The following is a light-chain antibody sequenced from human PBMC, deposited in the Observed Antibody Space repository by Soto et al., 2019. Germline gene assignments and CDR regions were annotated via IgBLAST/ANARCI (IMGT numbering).Light chain of an antibody. CDR2: LNSDGSH. J-gene: IGLJ2*01. Sequence: QPVLTQSPSASASLGASVKLTCTLSSGHSSYAIAWHQQQPEKGPRYLMKLNSDGSHSKGDGIPDRFSGSSSGAERYLTISSLQSEDEADYSCQTWGTGIRVFGGGTQLTVL. CDR3: QTWGTGIRV. V-gene: IGLV4-69*01. CDR1: SGHSSYA.